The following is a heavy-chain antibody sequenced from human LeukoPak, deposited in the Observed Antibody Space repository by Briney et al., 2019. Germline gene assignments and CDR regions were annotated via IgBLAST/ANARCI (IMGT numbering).Heavy chain of an antibody. J-gene: IGHJ2*01. V-gene: IGHV4-38-2*02. CDR2: IHHSGST. Sequence: PSETLSLTCIVSGYSISSGYYWGWIRQPPGKGLEWIGNIHHSGSTYYNPSLKSRVTISVDTSTDQFSLKLSSVTAADTAVYYCARVPAAVYWYFDLWGRGTLVTVSS. D-gene: IGHD2-2*01. CDR3: ARVPAAVYWYFDL. CDR1: GYSISSGYY.